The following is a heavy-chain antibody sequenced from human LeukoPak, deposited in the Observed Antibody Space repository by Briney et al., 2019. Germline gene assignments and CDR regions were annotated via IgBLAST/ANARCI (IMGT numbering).Heavy chain of an antibody. J-gene: IGHJ4*02. CDR3: ARGVYIAAAQYGF. V-gene: IGHV4-59*01. CDR2: IYYSGAT. Sequence: SETLSVTCTVSGGSISTYYLTWIRQPPGKGLEWIGYIYYSGATNYNPSLKSRVTISVDTSKNQFSLKLSSVTAADTAVYYCARGVYIAAAQYGFWGQGTLVTVSS. D-gene: IGHD6-13*01. CDR1: GGSISTYY.